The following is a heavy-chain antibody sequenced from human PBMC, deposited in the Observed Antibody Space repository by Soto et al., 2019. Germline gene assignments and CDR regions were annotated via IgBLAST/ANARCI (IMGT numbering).Heavy chain of an antibody. CDR3: ARDDGVSSTNVKALDI. CDR1: VFTFSRYY. CDR2: ISTTSTYT. V-gene: IGHV3-21*01. J-gene: IGHJ3*02. D-gene: IGHD2-2*01. Sequence: ELQLVESGGGLVEPGGSLRLSCAASVFTFSRYYMNWVRQAPGKGLEWVSSISTTSTYTHYADSLKGRFTISRDNAKKLLYLEMDSLRAEDTAVYYCARDDGVSSTNVKALDIWGQGTKVTVSS.